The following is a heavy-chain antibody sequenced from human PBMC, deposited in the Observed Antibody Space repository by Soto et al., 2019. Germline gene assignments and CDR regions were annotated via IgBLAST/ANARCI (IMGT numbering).Heavy chain of an antibody. V-gene: IGHV4-34*01. CDR1: GGSFSCYY. CDR3: ARAVGGRDDFWSGYTSLWVYYFDY. CDR2: INHSGST. J-gene: IGHJ4*02. Sequence: SETQSLTCVVYGGSFSCYYGSWIRQPPGKGLEWIGEINHSGSTNYNPSLKSRVTISVDTSKNQFSLKLSSVTAADTAVYYCARAVGGRDDFWSGYTSLWVYYFDYWGQGTLVTVSS. D-gene: IGHD3-3*01.